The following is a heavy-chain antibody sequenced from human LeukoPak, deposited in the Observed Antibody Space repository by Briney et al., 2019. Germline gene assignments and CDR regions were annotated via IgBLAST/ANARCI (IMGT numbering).Heavy chain of an antibody. D-gene: IGHD3-10*01. CDR2: IYYSGST. V-gene: IGHV4-39*01. J-gene: IGHJ5*02. Sequence: SETLSRTCTVSGGSISSSSYCLGWIRQPPGEGLEWIGSIYYSGSTYYNPSLKSRVTISVDTSKNQFSLKLSSVTAADTAVYYCARQSITQDDPNWFDPWGQGTLVTVSS. CDR3: ARQSITQDDPNWFDP. CDR1: GGSISSSSYC.